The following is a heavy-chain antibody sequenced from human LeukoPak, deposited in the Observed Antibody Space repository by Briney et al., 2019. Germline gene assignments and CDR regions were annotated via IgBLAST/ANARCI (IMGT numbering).Heavy chain of an antibody. CDR3: ARGEHIVVVPAAIPLDY. D-gene: IGHD2-2*01. V-gene: IGHV3-66*02. CDR2: IYSGGST. Sequence: GESLKISCAASGFTVSSNYMSWVRHAPGKGLEWVSVIYSGGSTYYADSVKGRFTISRDNSKNTLYLQMNSLRAEDTAVYYCARGEHIVVVPAAIPLDYWGQGTLVTVSS. CDR1: GFTVSSNY. J-gene: IGHJ4*02.